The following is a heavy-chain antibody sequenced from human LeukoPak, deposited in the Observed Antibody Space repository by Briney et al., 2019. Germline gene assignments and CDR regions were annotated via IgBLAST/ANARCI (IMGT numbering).Heavy chain of an antibody. CDR2: INGDGRNI. D-gene: IGHD5-24*01. CDR3: ARPSPPGDGYNPSDQ. Sequence: PGGSLRLSCVASGFTFSSYWMHWVRHDPGKGLVWVSRINGDGRNINYADSVKGRFTISRDNSNSMVYLQMTSLRLEDTAVYYCARPSPPGDGYNPSDQWGQGPLVIVSS. V-gene: IGHV3-74*01. J-gene: IGHJ4*02. CDR1: GFTFSSYW.